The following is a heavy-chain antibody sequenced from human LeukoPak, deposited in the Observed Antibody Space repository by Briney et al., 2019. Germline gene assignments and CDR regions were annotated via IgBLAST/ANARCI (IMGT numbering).Heavy chain of an antibody. Sequence: GGSLRPSCAASGFTFSNAWMSWVRQAPGKGLEWVGRIKSKTDGGTTDYAAPVKGRFTISRDDSKNTLYLQMNSLKTEDTAVYYCTTELGYCSSTSCYRGYYYYYMDVWGKGTTVTVSS. CDR1: GFTFSNAW. V-gene: IGHV3-15*01. CDR2: IKSKTDGGTT. CDR3: TTELGYCSSTSCYRGYYYYYMDV. J-gene: IGHJ6*03. D-gene: IGHD2-2*02.